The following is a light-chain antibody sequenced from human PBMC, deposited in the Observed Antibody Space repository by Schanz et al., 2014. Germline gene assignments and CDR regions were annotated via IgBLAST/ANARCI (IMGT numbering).Light chain of an antibody. Sequence: EIVLTQSPTTLSVSPGERATLSCRASQSVRSYLAWYQQKPGQAPRLLIYEASNRATGIPARFSGSGSGTDFTLTISSLEPEDFAVYYCQQRSNWPLTFGGGTKVEIK. CDR2: EAS. CDR3: QQRSNWPLT. J-gene: IGKJ4*01. CDR1: QSVRSY. V-gene: IGKV3-11*01.